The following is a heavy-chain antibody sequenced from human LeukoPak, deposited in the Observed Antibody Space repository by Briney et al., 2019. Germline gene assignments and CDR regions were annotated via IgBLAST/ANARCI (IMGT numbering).Heavy chain of an antibody. CDR1: GFSVSSGFY. CDR3: ARAWGGPIRYFDWLPRNYYYYYYMDV. CDR2: IYHSGST. D-gene: IGHD3-9*01. J-gene: IGHJ6*03. Sequence: SETLSLTCTVSGFSVSSGFYWGWIRQPPGKGLEWIGSIYHSGSTDYNPSLKSRVTISVDTSKNQFSLKLSSVTAADTAVYYCARAWGGPIRYFDWLPRNYYYYYYMDVWGKGTTVTVSS. V-gene: IGHV4-38-2*02.